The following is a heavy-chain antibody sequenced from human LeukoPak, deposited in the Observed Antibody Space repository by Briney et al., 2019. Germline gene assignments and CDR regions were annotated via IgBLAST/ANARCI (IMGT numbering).Heavy chain of an antibody. CDR1: GLTFSSYS. D-gene: IGHD3-22*01. V-gene: IGHV3-21*04. J-gene: IGHJ4*02. CDR2: ISSSSTFT. Sequence: GGSLRLSCAASGLTFSSYSMNWVRQAPGKGLEWVSSISSSSTFTYYADLVKGRFTVYRDNSKNTQYLQMNSLRAEDTAVYYCAKERESNGYFDYWGQGILVIVSS. CDR3: AKERESNGYFDY.